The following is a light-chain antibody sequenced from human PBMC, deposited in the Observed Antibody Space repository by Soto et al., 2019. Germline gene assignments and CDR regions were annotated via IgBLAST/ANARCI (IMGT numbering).Light chain of an antibody. CDR1: QSVSSY. CDR2: DAS. V-gene: IGKV3-11*01. CDR3: QQRSNWPSIT. J-gene: IGKJ5*01. Sequence: EIVLTQSPATLSLSPGERATLSCIASQSVSSYLAWYQQKPGQAPRLLIYDASNRATGIPARFSGSGSGTDFTLTISSLEPEDFAVYYCQQRSNWPSITFDQGTRLEIK.